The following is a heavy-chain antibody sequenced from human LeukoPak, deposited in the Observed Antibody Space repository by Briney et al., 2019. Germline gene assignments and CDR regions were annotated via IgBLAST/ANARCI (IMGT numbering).Heavy chain of an antibody. CDR2: IYYSGST. J-gene: IGHJ5*02. D-gene: IGHD3-10*01. V-gene: IGHV4-59*01. CDR3: ARNHGSGRGEWFDP. CDR1: GGSISSYY. Sequence: SETLSLTCTVSGGSISSYYWSWIRQPPGKGLEWIGYIYYSGSTNYNPSLKSRVTISVDTSKNQFSLKLSSVTAADTAVYYCARNHGSGRGEWFDPWGQGTLVTVSS.